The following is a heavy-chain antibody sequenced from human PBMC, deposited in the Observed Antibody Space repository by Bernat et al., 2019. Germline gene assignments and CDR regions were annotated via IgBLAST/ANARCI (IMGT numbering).Heavy chain of an antibody. CDR3: ASQDYGGNPSFDY. J-gene: IGHJ4*02. CDR2: IYYSGST. V-gene: IGHV4-59*08. Sequence: QVQLQESGPGLVKPSETLSLTYTVSGGSISSYYWSWIRQPPGKGLEWIGYIYYSGSTNYNPSLKSRVTISVDTSKNQFSLKLSSVTAADTAVYYCASQDYGGNPSFDYWGQGTLVTVSS. D-gene: IGHD4-23*01. CDR1: GGSISSYY.